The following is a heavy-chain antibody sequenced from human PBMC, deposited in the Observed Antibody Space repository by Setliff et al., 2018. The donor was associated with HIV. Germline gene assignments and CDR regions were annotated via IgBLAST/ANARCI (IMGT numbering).Heavy chain of an antibody. CDR2: ILYDESDK. V-gene: IGHV3-30*03. CDR1: GFTLSTYG. Sequence: PGGSLRLSCAASGFTLSTYGMYWVRQAPGKGLEWVAVILYDESDKYYADSVKGRFTISRDNARTSLFLEMRSLRDEDTAVYYCATEGYNRPLDYWGQGTLVTVSS. J-gene: IGHJ4*02. CDR3: ATEGYNRPLDY. D-gene: IGHD5-12*01.